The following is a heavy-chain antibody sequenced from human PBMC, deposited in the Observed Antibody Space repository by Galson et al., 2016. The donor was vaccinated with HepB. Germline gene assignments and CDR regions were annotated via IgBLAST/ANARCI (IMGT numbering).Heavy chain of an antibody. CDR1: GFTVSSNY. Sequence: SLRLSCAASGFTVSSNYMSWVRQAPGKGLEWVSVIYSGGSTYYADSVKGRFTISRDNSKNTLSLQMNSLRAEDTAVHYCAREARMVRGVITYFFDYWGQGTLVTVSS. D-gene: IGHD3-10*01. J-gene: IGHJ4*02. CDR2: IYSGGST. V-gene: IGHV3-53*01. CDR3: AREARMVRGVITYFFDY.